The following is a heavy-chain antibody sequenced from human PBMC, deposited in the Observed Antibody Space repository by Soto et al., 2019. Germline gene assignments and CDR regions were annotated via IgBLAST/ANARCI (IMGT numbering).Heavy chain of an antibody. J-gene: IGHJ5*02. CDR3: AGGSGWISDT. CDR1: GFTFSPYW. Sequence: EVQQVESGGGLVQPGGSLRLSCAASGFTFSPYWMSWLRQAPGKGLEWVAIIKDDGGDEHYLEAVRGRFTISRDNAKKSLYLAMDSLRVEDTAVYYCAGGSGWISDTWGQGTLVTVSS. D-gene: IGHD6-19*01. V-gene: IGHV3-7*05. CDR2: IKDDGGDE.